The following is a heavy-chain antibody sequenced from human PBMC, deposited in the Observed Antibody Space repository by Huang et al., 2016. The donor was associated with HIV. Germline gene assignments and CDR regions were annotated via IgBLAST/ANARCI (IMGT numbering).Heavy chain of an antibody. J-gene: IGHJ4*02. CDR3: ARDTTTVAGLDF. CDR2: ISFDGRNK. D-gene: IGHD6-19*01. V-gene: IGHV3-30*14. CDR1: GFTFRDHP. Sequence: QVQLVESGGGVVQPGRSLRLSCAVSGFTFRDHPMHWVRQAPGQGRELVAVISFDGRNKFYADFVRGRFTISRDNSKNILYLQLNSLTPADTSIYYCARDTTTVAGLDFWGQGALVTVSS.